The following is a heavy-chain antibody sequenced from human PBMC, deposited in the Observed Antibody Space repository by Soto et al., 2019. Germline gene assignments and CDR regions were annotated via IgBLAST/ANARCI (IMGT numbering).Heavy chain of an antibody. CDR3: ASGGVAAPGRGWFDP. Sequence: QLQLQESGPGLVKPSETLSLTCTVSGGSISSSSYYWGWIRQPPGKGLEWIGSIYYSGSTYYNPSLKSRVTISVDTSKNQFSLKLSSVTAAYTAVYYCASGGVAAPGRGWFDPWGQGTLVTVSS. J-gene: IGHJ5*02. CDR2: IYYSGST. D-gene: IGHD2-15*01. CDR1: GGSISSSSYY. V-gene: IGHV4-39*01.